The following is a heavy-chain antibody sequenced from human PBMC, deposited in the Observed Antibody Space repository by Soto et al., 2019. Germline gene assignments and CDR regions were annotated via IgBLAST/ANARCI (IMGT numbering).Heavy chain of an antibody. V-gene: IGHV3-23*01. D-gene: IGHD3-9*01. CDR3: AKGPEYDILTGCDY. CDR1: GFTFSLSA. J-gene: IGHJ4*02. CDR2: ISGGGGSP. Sequence: EVQLLESGGGFVQPGESLRLSCVASGFTFSLSAMSWVRQAPGRGLEWVSSISGGGGSPEYTDSVKGRFTISRDNSKDTVHLQMNSLRAEDTAVYYCAKGPEYDILTGCDYWGQGALVTVSS.